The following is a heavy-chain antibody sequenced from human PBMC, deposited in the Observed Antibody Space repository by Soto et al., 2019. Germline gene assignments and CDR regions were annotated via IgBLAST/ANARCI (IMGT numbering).Heavy chain of an antibody. V-gene: IGHV3-23*01. D-gene: IGHD5-12*01. J-gene: IGHJ4*02. CDR3: AKDPPGDIVASTSTSAYFDY. CDR2: ISGSGGST. Sequence: GGSLRLSCAASGFTFSSYAMSWVRQAPGKGLEWVSAISGSGGSTYYANSVKGRFTISRDNSKNTLYLQMNSLRAEDTAVYYCAKDPPGDIVASTSTSAYFDYWGQGTLVTVSS. CDR1: GFTFSSYA.